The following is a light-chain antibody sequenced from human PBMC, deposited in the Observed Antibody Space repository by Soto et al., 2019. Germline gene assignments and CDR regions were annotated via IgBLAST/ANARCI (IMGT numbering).Light chain of an antibody. J-gene: IGLJ1*01. CDR3: SSHAGSSAFYV. CDR2: EVT. V-gene: IGLV2-14*01. Sequence: QSALTQPASVSGSPGQSITIYCTGTSSDIGAYDYVSWYQQYPGRVPKLLIHEVTNRPSGVSDRFSGSKSGNTASLTISGLQTEDEADYYCSSHAGSSAFYVFGTGTKLTVL. CDR1: SSDIGAYDY.